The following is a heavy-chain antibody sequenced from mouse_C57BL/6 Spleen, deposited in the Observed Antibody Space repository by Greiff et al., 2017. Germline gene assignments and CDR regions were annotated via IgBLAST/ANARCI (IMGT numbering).Heavy chain of an antibody. Sequence: VKLQASGPGLVQPSQSLSITCTVSGFSLTSYGVHWVRQSPGKGLEWLGVIWSGGSTDYNAAFISRLSISKDNSKSQVFFKMNSLQADDTAIYYCARKDYDYDNYAMDYWGQGTSVTVSS. CDR1: GFSLTSYG. CDR3: ARKDYDYDNYAMDY. CDR2: IWSGGST. J-gene: IGHJ4*01. D-gene: IGHD2-4*01. V-gene: IGHV2-2*01.